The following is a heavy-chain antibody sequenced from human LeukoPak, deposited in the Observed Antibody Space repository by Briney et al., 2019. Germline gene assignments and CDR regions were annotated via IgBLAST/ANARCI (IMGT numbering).Heavy chain of an antibody. CDR3: AKDLRNIRTLVDLQMI. J-gene: IGHJ3*02. V-gene: IGHV3-23*01. CDR2: ISGSGDRT. Sequence: GGSLRLSCIASGFTVNNYGMSWVRQAPGKGLEWVLIISGSGDRTLHADSVKGRFTVSRDNSKNTVYLQMNSLKAEDTAVYYCAKDLRNIRTLVDLQMIWGHGTLVIVSS. D-gene: IGHD2-8*02. CDR1: GFTVNNYG.